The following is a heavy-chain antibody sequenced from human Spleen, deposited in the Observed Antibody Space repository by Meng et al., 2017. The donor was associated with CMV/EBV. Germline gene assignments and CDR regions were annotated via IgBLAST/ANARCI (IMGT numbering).Heavy chain of an antibody. CDR3: ARGGKQLVPDY. J-gene: IGHJ4*02. D-gene: IGHD6-6*01. CDR2: INHSGST. CDR1: GGSFSCYY. Sequence: QVQLPQGGPGLLQPSEPLSLTFAVYGGSFSCYYWSWIRQPPGKGLEWIGEINHSGSTNYNPSLKSRVTISVDTSKNQFSLKLSSVTAADTAVYYCARGGKQLVPDYWGQGTLVTVSS. V-gene: IGHV4-34*01.